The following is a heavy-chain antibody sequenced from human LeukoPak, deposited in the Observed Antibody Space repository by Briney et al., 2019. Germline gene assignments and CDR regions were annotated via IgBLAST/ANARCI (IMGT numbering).Heavy chain of an antibody. CDR1: GGSISSGDYY. J-gene: IGHJ4*02. CDR2: IYYSGST. D-gene: IGHD2-15*01. Sequence: SQTLSLTCTVSGGSISSGDYYWRWIRQPPGKGLEWIGYIYYSGSTYYNPSLKSRVTISVDTSKNQFSLKLSSVTAADTAVYYCARVLGYCSGGSCSRHFDYWGQGTLVTVSS. V-gene: IGHV4-30-4*08. CDR3: ARVLGYCSGGSCSRHFDY.